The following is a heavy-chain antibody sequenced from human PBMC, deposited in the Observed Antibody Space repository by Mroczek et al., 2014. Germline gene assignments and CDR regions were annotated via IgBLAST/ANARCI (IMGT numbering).Heavy chain of an antibody. Sequence: VQLVQSEQSEKAGESLKISCKGSGYSFTSYWIGWVRQMPGKGLEWMGIIYPGDSDTRYSPSFQGQVTISADKSISTAYLQWSSLKASDTAMYFCARTNRTYYDFWSGPSAFDIWGQGTMVTVSS. CDR2: IYPGDSDT. J-gene: IGHJ3*02. CDR3: ARTNRTYYDFWSGPSAFDI. CDR1: GYSFTSYW. D-gene: IGHD3-3*01. V-gene: IGHV5-51*01.